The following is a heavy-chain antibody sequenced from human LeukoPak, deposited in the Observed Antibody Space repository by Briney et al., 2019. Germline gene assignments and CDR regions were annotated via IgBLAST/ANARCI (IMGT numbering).Heavy chain of an antibody. D-gene: IGHD2-2*01. CDR3: ARRQGCSSSRCPPDC. Sequence: GESLKTSCQGPGSTFTSYWISWVRQLPGKGLEWMGIIYPGDSDTRYTPSFQGHVSISADKTINTAYLRSSSQRASDTAMCYSARRQGCSSSRCPPDCWGQGTLVTVST. V-gene: IGHV5-51*01. CDR1: GSTFTSYW. CDR2: IYPGDSDT. J-gene: IGHJ4*02.